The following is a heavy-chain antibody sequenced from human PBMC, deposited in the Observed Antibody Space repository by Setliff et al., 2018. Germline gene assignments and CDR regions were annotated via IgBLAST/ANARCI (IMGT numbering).Heavy chain of an antibody. Sequence: ASVKVSCKASGGTFSTYAISWVRQAPGQGLEWLGSISPYSGNTNYPQWLQDRVTMNIDTSATTVYMELQSLRSDDTAVYYCVRSSAPQVVLAADFDFWGQGTPVTVSS. CDR2: ISPYSGNT. D-gene: IGHD6-19*01. CDR1: GGTFSTYA. V-gene: IGHV1-18*01. CDR3: VRSSAPQVVLAADFDF. J-gene: IGHJ4*02.